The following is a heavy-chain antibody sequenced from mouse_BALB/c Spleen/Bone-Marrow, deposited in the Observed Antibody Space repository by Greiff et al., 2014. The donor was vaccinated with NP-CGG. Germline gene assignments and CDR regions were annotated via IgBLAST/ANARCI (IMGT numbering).Heavy chain of an antibody. J-gene: IGHJ4*01. CDR3: ARVYGNYDAMDY. V-gene: IGHV1-4*01. D-gene: IGHD2-1*01. CDR2: INPSSGYT. Sequence: VQLQQSGAELARPGASVKMSCRASGYTFTTYTMHWVKQRPGQGLEWIGYINPSSGYTYYNQKFKDKATLTADKSSSEAYLQLSSLTAEDSAVDYCARVYGNYDAMDYWGQGTSVTGSS. CDR1: GYTFTTYT.